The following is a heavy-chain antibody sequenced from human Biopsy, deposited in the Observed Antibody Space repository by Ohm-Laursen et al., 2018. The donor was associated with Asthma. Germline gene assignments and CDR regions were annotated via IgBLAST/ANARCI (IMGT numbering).Heavy chain of an antibody. D-gene: IGHD6-19*01. CDR3: ARESSVAGYSDFDY. J-gene: IGHJ4*02. Sequence: SLRLSCAASGFTFSSYGMHWVRQAPGKGLEWVAVISYDGSNKYYADSVKGRFTISRDNSKNTLYLQMNSLRAEDTAVYYCARESSVAGYSDFDYWGQGTLVTVSS. CDR2: ISYDGSNK. CDR1: GFTFSSYG. V-gene: IGHV3-30*03.